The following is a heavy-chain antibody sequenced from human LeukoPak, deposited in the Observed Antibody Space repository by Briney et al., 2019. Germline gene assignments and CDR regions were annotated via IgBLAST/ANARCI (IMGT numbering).Heavy chain of an antibody. CDR2: INGDGSRA. CDR1: GFTFTSYW. D-gene: IGHD1-1*01. V-gene: IGHV3-74*01. J-gene: IGHJ4*02. CDR3: ARRGTSTMTPGY. Sequence: GSLTLSCAASGFTFTSYWMHWVRQAPGKGLVWVSCINGDGSRAGYADSVKGRFTISRDNAQNTLYLQMNSLRAEDTAVYYCARRGTSTMTPGYWGQGTLVTVSS.